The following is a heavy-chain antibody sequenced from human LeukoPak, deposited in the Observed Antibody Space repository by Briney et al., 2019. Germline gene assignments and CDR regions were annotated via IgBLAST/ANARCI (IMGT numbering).Heavy chain of an antibody. CDR2: IKQDGSEK. J-gene: IGHJ3*02. CDR1: GFTFSTYG. D-gene: IGHD1-14*01. V-gene: IGHV3-7*01. CDR3: ARYRNEALFAFDI. Sequence: PGGSLRLSCAASGFTFSTYGMHWVRLAPGKGLEWVANIKQDGSEKYYVDSVKGRFTISRDNAKNSLYLQMNSLRAEDTAVYYCARYRNEALFAFDIWGQGTMVTVSS.